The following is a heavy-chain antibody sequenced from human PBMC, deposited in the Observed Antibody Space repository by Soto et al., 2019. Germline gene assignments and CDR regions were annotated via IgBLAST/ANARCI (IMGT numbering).Heavy chain of an antibody. V-gene: IGHV1-69*01. Sequence: QVQLVQSGAEVKKPGSSVKVSCKASGGTFSSYAISWVRQAPGQGLEWMGGIIPIFGTANYAQKFQGRVTITADESTSTAYMELSSLRSEDTGVYYCARSPHWDDFWGGYQIPYFDYWGQGTLVTVSS. CDR2: IIPIFGTA. D-gene: IGHD3-3*01. J-gene: IGHJ4*02. CDR1: GGTFSSYA. CDR3: ARSPHWDDFWGGYQIPYFDY.